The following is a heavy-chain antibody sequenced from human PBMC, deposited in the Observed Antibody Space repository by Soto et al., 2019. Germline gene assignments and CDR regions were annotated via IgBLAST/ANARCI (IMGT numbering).Heavy chain of an antibody. CDR3: ARRLPASVTAMGY. V-gene: IGHV3-30-3*01. J-gene: IGHJ4*02. CDR1: GFTFSDYA. CDR2: ISDDGINK. D-gene: IGHD2-21*02. Sequence: QVQLVESGGGVVQPGRSLRLSCSASGFTFSDYALHWVRQAPGKGLEWVAVISDDGINKYIADSVKGRFIISRDNSKNTVFLQMSSLGLEDTAIYYCARRLPASVTAMGYWGQGTRVTVSS.